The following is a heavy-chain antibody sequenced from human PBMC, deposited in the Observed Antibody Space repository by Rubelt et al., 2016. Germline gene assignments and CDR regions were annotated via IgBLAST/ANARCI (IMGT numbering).Heavy chain of an antibody. Sequence: QVQLVQSGAEVKKPGASVKVSCKASGYTFTSYGISWVRPAPGQGLEWMGWISAYNGNANYAPQLQGRGTMTTDTSTSTAYMRLRSRRSDDTAVYYCAREGVKGSRKDGMDVWGQGTTVTVSS. CDR1: GYTFTSYG. CDR3: AREGVKGSRKDGMDV. D-gene: IGHD2-8*01. CDR2: ISAYNGNA. J-gene: IGHJ6*02. V-gene: IGHV1-18*01.